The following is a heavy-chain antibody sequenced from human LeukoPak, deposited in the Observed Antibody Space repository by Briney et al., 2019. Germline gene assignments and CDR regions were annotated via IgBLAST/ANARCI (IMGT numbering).Heavy chain of an antibody. CDR3: ARGLGCSGGSCYRHPRFRLGSYFDY. CDR2: INHSGST. CDR1: GGSFSGYY. D-gene: IGHD2-15*01. V-gene: IGHV4-34*01. J-gene: IGHJ4*02. Sequence: PSETLSLTCAVYGGSFSGYYWSWIRQPPGKGLEWIGEINHSGSTNYNPSLKSRVTISVDTSKNQFSLKLSSVTAADTAVYYCARGLGCSGGSCYRHPRFRLGSYFDYWGQGTLVTVSS.